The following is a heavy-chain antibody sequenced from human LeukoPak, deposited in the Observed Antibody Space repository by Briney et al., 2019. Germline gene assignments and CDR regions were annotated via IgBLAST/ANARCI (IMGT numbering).Heavy chain of an antibody. D-gene: IGHD5-18*01. CDR1: GFTFSSYW. CDR2: IKQDGSEK. CDR3: AKAQNRGYSYGYPYFDS. Sequence: GSLRLSCAASGFTFSSYWMSWVRQAPGKGLEWVANIKQDGSEKYYVDSVKGRFTISRDNAKNSLYLQMNSLRAEDTAVYYCAKAQNRGYSYGYPYFDSWGQGTLVTVSS. V-gene: IGHV3-7*03. J-gene: IGHJ4*02.